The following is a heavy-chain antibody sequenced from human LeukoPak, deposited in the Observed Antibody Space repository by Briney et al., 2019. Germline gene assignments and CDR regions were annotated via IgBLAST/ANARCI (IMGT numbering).Heavy chain of an antibody. CDR1: GFTFSDYY. Sequence: GGSLRLSCAASGFTFSDYYMNWIRQAPGKGLEWIGYISGGSATINFADSLKGRFTISRDNTKNLVYLQMNSLRAEDTAVYYCAREGWLRFIDYWGQGTLVTVSS. J-gene: IGHJ4*02. CDR2: ISGGSATI. D-gene: IGHD5-12*01. V-gene: IGHV3-11*04. CDR3: AREGWLRFIDY.